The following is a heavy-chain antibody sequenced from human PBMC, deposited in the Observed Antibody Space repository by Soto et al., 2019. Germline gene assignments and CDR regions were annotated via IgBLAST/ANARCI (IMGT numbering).Heavy chain of an antibody. V-gene: IGHV4-59*01. CDR3: ARQSSGWIPYYFDY. CDR1: GGSISSYY. D-gene: IGHD6-19*01. CDR2: IYYSGST. Sequence: KASETLSLTCTVSGGSISSYYWSWIRQPPGKGLEWIGYIYYSGSTNYNPSLKSRVTISVDTSKNQFSLKLSSVTAADTAVYYCARQSSGWIPYYFDYWGQGTLVTVSS. J-gene: IGHJ4*02.